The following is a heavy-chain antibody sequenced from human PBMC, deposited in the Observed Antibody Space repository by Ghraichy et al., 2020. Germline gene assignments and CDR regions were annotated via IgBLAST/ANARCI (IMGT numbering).Heavy chain of an antibody. CDR3: ARSLTYYDFWSGSLGWFDP. J-gene: IGHJ5*02. CDR2: IYYSGST. D-gene: IGHD3-3*01. CDR1: GGSISSYY. V-gene: IGHV4-59*01. Sequence: ESLNISCTVSGGSISSYYWSWIRQPPGKGLEWIGYIYYSGSTNYNPSLKSRVTISVDTSKNQFSLKLSSVTAADTAVYYCARSLTYYDFWSGSLGWFDPWGQGTLVTVSS.